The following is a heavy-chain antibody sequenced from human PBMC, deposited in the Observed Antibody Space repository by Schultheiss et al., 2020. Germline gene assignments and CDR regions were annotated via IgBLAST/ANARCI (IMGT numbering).Heavy chain of an antibody. CDR3: ARDAPHRAFDI. Sequence: SETLSLTCTVSGGSIRRGSYYWSWIRQPPGKGLEWIGYIYYSGSTNYNPSLKSRVTISVDTSKNQFSLKLSSVTAADTAVYYCARDAPHRAFDIWGQGTMVTVSS. CDR2: IYYSGST. J-gene: IGHJ3*02. CDR1: GGSIRRGSYY. V-gene: IGHV4-61*01.